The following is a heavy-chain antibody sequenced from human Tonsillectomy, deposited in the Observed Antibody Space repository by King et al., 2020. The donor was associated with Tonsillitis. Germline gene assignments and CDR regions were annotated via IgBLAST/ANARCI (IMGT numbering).Heavy chain of an antibody. V-gene: IGHV3-23*04. CDR3: ATHPPDWLSNFDY. CDR2: ISANGGST. Sequence: VQLVESGGGLVQPGGSLRLSCAASGLTLSSNAMTWVRQAPGKGLEWVSSISANGGSTYYADSVKGRLSISRDNSKNTLYLQMNSLRAEDTAIYFCATHPPDWLSNFDYWGQGTLVTVSS. D-gene: IGHD3-9*01. CDR1: GLTLSSNA. J-gene: IGHJ4*02.